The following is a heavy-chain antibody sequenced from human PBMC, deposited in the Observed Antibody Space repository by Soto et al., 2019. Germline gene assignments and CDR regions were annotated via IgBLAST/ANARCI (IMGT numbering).Heavy chain of an antibody. CDR1: GGTFSSYA. V-gene: IGHV1-69*13. Sequence: SVKVSCKASGGTFSSYAISWVRQAPGQGLEWMGGIIPIFGTANYAQKFQGRVTITADESTSTAYMELSSLRSEDTAVYYCAKLPHYYDSSGPIYGMDVWGQGTTVTVSS. J-gene: IGHJ6*02. D-gene: IGHD3-22*01. CDR3: AKLPHYYDSSGPIYGMDV. CDR2: IIPIFGTA.